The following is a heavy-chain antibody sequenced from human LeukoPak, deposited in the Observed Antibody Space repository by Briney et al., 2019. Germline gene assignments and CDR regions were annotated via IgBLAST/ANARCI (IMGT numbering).Heavy chain of an antibody. V-gene: IGHV4-34*01. CDR1: GGSFSGYY. CDR2: INHSGST. CDR3: ARARITIFGVVTRPFDY. D-gene: IGHD3-3*01. Sequence: PSETLSLTCAVYGGSFSGYYWSWIRQPPGKGLEWIGEINHSGSTNYNPSLKSRVTISVDTSKNQFSLKLNSVTAADTAVYYCARARITIFGVVTRPFDYWGQGTLVTVSS. J-gene: IGHJ4*02.